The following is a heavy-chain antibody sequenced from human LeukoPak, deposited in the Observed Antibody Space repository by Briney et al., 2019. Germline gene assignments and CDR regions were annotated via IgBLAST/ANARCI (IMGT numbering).Heavy chain of an antibody. Sequence: SETLSLTCTVSGGSISNGGYYWSWIRQHPGKGLEWIGYIYYSGSTYYNPSLKSRVTISVDTSKNQFSLKLSSVTAADTAVYYCARGVTGGWYGDFQHWGQGTLVTVSS. CDR2: IYYSGST. V-gene: IGHV4-31*03. CDR3: ARGVTGGWYGDFQH. J-gene: IGHJ1*01. CDR1: GGSISNGGYY. D-gene: IGHD6-19*01.